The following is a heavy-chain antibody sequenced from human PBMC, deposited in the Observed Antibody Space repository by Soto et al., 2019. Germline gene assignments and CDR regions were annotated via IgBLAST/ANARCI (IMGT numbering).Heavy chain of an antibody. CDR2: INHSGST. V-gene: IGHV4-34*01. Sequence: PSETLCLTCAVYGGSFTGYHWSWIRQPPGKGLEWIGEINHSGSTNYNPSLKSRVTISLDRSKNQFSLKLSSVTAADTAVYYCATTHLHFWSGYSGPYYFDYWGQGTLVTVSS. CDR1: GGSFTGYH. D-gene: IGHD3-3*02. J-gene: IGHJ4*02. CDR3: ATTHLHFWSGYSGPYYFDY.